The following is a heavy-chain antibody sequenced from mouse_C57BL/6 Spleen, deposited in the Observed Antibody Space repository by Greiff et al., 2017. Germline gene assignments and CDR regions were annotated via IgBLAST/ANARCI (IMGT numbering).Heavy chain of an antibody. CDR2: INPNNGGT. CDR3: ATFYYYGSSPSFAY. V-gene: IGHV1-18*01. J-gene: IGHJ3*01. CDR1: GYTFTDYN. Sequence: EVQLQQSGPELVKPGASVKIPCKASGYTFTDYNMDWVKQSHGKSLEWIGDINPNNGGTIYNQKFKGKATLTVDKSSSTAYMELRSLTSEDTAVYYCATFYYYGSSPSFAYWGQGTLVTVSA. D-gene: IGHD1-1*01.